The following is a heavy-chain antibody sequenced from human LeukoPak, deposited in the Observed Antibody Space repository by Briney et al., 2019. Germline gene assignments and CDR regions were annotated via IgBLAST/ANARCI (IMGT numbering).Heavy chain of an antibody. J-gene: IGHJ4*02. Sequence: SETLSLTCTVSGGSISSYYWSWIRQPPGKGLEWIGSIYHSGSTYYNPSLKSRVTISVDTSKNQFSLKLSSVTAADTAVYYCARDQLLSYYFDYWGQGTLVTVSS. CDR3: ARDQLLSYYFDY. CDR2: IYHSGST. CDR1: GGSISSYY. V-gene: IGHV4-38-2*02. D-gene: IGHD2-2*01.